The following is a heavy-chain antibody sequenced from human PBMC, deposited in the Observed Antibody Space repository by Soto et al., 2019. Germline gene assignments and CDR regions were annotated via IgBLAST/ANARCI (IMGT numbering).Heavy chain of an antibody. CDR2: ISSDGSNK. CDR1: GFTFSTYG. V-gene: IGHV3-30*18. J-gene: IGHJ4*02. CDR3: AKYCSSTSCFDY. D-gene: IGHD2-2*01. Sequence: GGSLRLSCAASGFTFSTYGMHWVRQAPGKGLEWVAVISSDGSNKYYADSVKGRFTISRDNSKNTLFLQIYSLRTEDTAVYHCAKYCSSTSCFDYWGQGTLVTVSS.